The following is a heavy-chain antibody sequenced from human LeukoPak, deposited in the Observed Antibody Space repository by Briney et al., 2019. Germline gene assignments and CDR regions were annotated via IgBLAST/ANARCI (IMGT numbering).Heavy chain of an antibody. Sequence: ASVKVSCKASGYTFTSYDINWVRQATGQGLEWMGWMNPNSGNTGYAQKLQGRITMTIETSTSTAYMELRSLRSDDTAAYYCARGGSRVVTYGNFDYWGQGTLVTVSS. J-gene: IGHJ4*02. D-gene: IGHD2-21*02. CDR1: GYTFTSYD. CDR2: MNPNSGNT. CDR3: ARGGSRVVTYGNFDY. V-gene: IGHV1-8*01.